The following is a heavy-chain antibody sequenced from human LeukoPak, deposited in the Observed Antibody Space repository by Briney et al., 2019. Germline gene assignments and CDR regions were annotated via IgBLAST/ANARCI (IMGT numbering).Heavy chain of an antibody. V-gene: IGHV3-48*03. J-gene: IGHJ6*03. CDR3: AKGAASGKCSSTSCYRYYYYYYMDV. Sequence: GGSLRLSCAASGLSFSIYEMNWVRQAPGTGLEWVSYISSSGSTIYYADSVKGRFTISRDNAKNSLYLQMTRPRAEDTAVHCCAKGAASGKCSSTSCYRYYYYYYMDVWGKGTTVTVSS. CDR2: ISSSGSTI. CDR1: GLSFSIYE. D-gene: IGHD2-2*01.